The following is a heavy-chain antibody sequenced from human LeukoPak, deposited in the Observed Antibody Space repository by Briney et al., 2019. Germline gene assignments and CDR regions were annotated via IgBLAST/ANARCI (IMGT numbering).Heavy chain of an antibody. CDR2: INPSGGST. D-gene: IGHD2-15*01. CDR1: GYTFTSYY. CDR3: ASSLSKLPSDY. V-gene: IGHV1-46*03. J-gene: IGHJ4*02. Sequence: ASVKVSCKASGYTFTSYYVHWVRQAPGQGLEWMGIINPSGGSTSYAQKFQGRVTMTRDTSTSTVYMELSSLRSEDTAVYYCASSLSKLPSDYWGQGTLVTFSS.